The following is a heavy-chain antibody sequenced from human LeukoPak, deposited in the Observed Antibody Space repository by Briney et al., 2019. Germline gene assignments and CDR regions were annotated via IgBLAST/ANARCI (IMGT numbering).Heavy chain of an antibody. CDR1: GGSISSGDYY. J-gene: IGHJ4*02. CDR3: ARQYSSSASFDY. CDR2: IYTSGST. Sequence: PSETLSLTCTVSGGSISSGDYYWSWIRQPPGKGLEWIGYIYTSGSTNYNPSLKSRVTISVDTSKNQFSLKLSSVTAADTAVYYCARQYSSSASFDYWGQGTLVTVSS. D-gene: IGHD6-6*01. V-gene: IGHV4-30-4*01.